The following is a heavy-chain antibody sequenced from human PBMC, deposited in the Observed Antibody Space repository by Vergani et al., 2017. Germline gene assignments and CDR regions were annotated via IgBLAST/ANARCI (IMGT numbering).Heavy chain of an antibody. V-gene: IGHV3-30*02. CDR1: GFRFSSYG. J-gene: IGHJ4*02. CDR2: IRYDGSRR. Sequence: QVQLVESGGGVVQPGRSLRLSCAASGFRFSSYGMNWVRQAPGKGLEWVAFIRYDGSRRDYGESVKGRFTISRDNSKTMVYIQMNSQRPEDTAVYYCVKGKGTFENWGQGTLVTVSS. D-gene: IGHD1-7*01. CDR3: VKGKGTFEN.